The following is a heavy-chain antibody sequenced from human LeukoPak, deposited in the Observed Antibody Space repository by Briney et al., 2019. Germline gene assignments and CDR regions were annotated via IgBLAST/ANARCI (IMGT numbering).Heavy chain of an antibody. CDR1: GFTFSSYA. CDR2: INSDGSST. J-gene: IGHJ4*02. D-gene: IGHD6-19*01. Sequence: GGSLRLSCAASGFTFSSYAMSWVRQAPGKGLVWVSRINSDGSSTSYADSVKGRFTISRDNAKNTLYPQMNSLRDEDTAVYYCARDHWYSSGWMTDYWGQGTLVTVSS. V-gene: IGHV3-74*01. CDR3: ARDHWYSSGWMTDY.